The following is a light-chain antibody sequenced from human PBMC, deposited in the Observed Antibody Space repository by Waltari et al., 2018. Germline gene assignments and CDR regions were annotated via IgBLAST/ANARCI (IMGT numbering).Light chain of an antibody. CDR3: AAYTSTNTVI. Sequence: QSALTQPASVSGSPGQSITISCTGTNSDIGYYNYVSWYQQYPGTAPKLMIFDVTRWPAGVSHRFSGSKSGNTASLTISGLQAEDEADYFCAAYTSTNTVIFGGGTKVTVL. CDR1: NSDIGYYNY. V-gene: IGLV2-14*01. J-gene: IGLJ2*01. CDR2: DVT.